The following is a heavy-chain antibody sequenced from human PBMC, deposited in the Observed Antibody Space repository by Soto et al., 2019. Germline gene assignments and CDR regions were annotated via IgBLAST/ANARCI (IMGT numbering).Heavy chain of an antibody. CDR3: ARSITMIVVDPLRFDS. D-gene: IGHD3-22*01. CDR1: GGSISSGDYY. J-gene: IGHJ4*02. Sequence: SETLSLTCTVSGGSISSGDYYWNWIRQPPGKGLEWIGYIYYRGSTYYNPSLKSRVAISIDTSKNQFSLKLRSVTAADTAVYYCARSITMIVVDPLRFDSWGQGTMVTVYS. V-gene: IGHV4-30-4*01. CDR2: IYYRGST.